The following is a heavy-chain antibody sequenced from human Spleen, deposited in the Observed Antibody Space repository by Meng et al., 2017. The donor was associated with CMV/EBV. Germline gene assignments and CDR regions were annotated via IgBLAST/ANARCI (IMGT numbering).Heavy chain of an antibody. V-gene: IGHV3-30-3*01. Sequence: GESLKISCAASGFTFSSYAMHWVRQAPGKGLEWVAVISYDGSNKYYADSVKGRFTISRDNSKNTLYLQMNSLRAEDTAVYYCARGNSQWELLTSAFDIWGQGTMVTVS. CDR2: ISYDGSNK. D-gene: IGHD1-26*01. J-gene: IGHJ3*02. CDR3: ARGNSQWELLTSAFDI. CDR1: GFTFSSYA.